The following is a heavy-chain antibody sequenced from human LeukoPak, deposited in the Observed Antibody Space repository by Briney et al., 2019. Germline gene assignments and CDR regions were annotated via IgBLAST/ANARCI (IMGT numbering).Heavy chain of an antibody. CDR1: EFSFSSYS. D-gene: IGHD3-10*01. J-gene: IGHJ3*01. V-gene: IGHV3-21*01. CDR3: VSLALWFGEIQPDRDV. CDR2: ISGSSTYR. Sequence: GGSLRLSCVASEFSFSSYSMNWVRQAPGKGLEWVSCISGSSTYRYYADSVKGRFTISRDDAKNSLYLQMNSLRVEDTAVYYCVSLALWFGEIQPDRDVWGQGTMVTVSS.